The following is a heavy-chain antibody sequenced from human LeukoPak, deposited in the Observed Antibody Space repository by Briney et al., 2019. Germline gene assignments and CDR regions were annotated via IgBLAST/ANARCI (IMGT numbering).Heavy chain of an antibody. CDR3: ARPGYSSGWYGYYFDY. V-gene: IGHV5-51*01. Sequence: GASLQISCKGSGYIFTSYWIGWVRQLPGKGLEWMGIIYPGDSDTRYSPSSQGQVTISADKSISTAYLQWSSLKASDTAMYYCARPGYSSGWYGYYFDYWGQGTLVTVSS. CDR2: IYPGDSDT. D-gene: IGHD6-19*01. CDR1: GYIFTSYW. J-gene: IGHJ4*02.